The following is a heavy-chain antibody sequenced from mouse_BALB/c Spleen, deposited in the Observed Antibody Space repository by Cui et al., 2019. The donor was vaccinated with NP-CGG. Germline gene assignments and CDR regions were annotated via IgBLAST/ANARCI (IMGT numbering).Heavy chain of an antibody. Sequence: QVQLQQPVAELVNHGASLQQSCKASGYTFTSYWMHWVKQRPGRGLEWIGRIDPNSGGTKYNEKFKSKATLTVDKPSSTADMQLSSLTSEDSAVYYCARYDYYGSSYFDYWGQGTTLTVSS. CDR2: IDPNSGGT. J-gene: IGHJ2*01. D-gene: IGHD1-1*01. CDR1: GYTFTSYW. V-gene: IGHV1-72*01. CDR3: ARYDYYGSSYFDY.